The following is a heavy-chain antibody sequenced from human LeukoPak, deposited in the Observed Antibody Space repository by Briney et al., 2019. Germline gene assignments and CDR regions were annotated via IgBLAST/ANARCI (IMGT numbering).Heavy chain of an antibody. CDR2: IRYDGSNK. Sequence: GGSLRLSCAASGFTFSSYGIHWVRQAPGKGLEWVAFIRYDGSNKYYADSVKGRFTISRDNSKNTLYLQMNRLRAEDTAVDYCAKEAGISGTGTNGVYWGQGTLVTVSS. V-gene: IGHV3-30*02. CDR3: AKEAGISGTGTNGVY. D-gene: IGHD6-13*01. J-gene: IGHJ4*02. CDR1: GFTFSSYG.